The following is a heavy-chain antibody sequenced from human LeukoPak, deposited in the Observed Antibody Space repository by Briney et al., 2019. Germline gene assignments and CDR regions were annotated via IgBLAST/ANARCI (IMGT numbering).Heavy chain of an antibody. CDR3: AKLIRHYYETWGAFDI. D-gene: IGHD3-22*01. J-gene: IGHJ3*02. CDR1: GFTFSSYA. Sequence: GGSLRLSCAASGFTFSSYAMSWVRQAPGKGLEWVSAISGSGGSTYYADSVKGRFTISRDNSKNTLYLQMNSLRAEDTAVYYCAKLIRHYYETWGAFDIWGQGTMVTVSS. V-gene: IGHV3-23*01. CDR2: ISGSGGST.